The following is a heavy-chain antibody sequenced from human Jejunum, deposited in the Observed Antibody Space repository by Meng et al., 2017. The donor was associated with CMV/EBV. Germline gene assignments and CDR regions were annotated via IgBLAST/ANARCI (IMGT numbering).Heavy chain of an antibody. V-gene: IGHV4-59*01. Sequence: GGSISGYYWSWIRQPPGKGLEWLGYMYYSGKTTYNPSLESRVTISLDTSKNQFSLNLRSVTAADTAVYYCSRVGKDRSGGDCSFDHWGQGTLVTVSS. CDR3: SRVGKDRSGGDCSFDH. J-gene: IGHJ4*02. CDR1: GGSISGYY. D-gene: IGHD2-21*01. CDR2: MYYSGKT.